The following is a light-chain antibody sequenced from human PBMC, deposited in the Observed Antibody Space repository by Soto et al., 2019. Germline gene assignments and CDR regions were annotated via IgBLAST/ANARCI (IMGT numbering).Light chain of an antibody. Sequence: DIVMTQSPLSLTVTPGEPASISCRSSQSLLHSTGTNFLGWYLQKAGQSPQLLIYLRSNRASGVPDRFSGSGSGTHFTLKISRVEAEDVGVYYCMQALQTPYTFGQGTKLEIK. V-gene: IGKV2-28*01. CDR3: MQALQTPYT. CDR1: QSLLHSTGTNF. CDR2: LRS. J-gene: IGKJ2*01.